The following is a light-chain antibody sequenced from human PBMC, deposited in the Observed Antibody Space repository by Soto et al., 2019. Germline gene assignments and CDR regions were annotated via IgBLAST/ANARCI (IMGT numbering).Light chain of an antibody. CDR2: LNSDGSH. Sequence: QSVLTQSPSASASLGASVKLTCTLSSGHSSYAIAWHQQQPEKGPRYLMKLNSDGSHSKGDGIPDRFSGSSSGAERYLTISSFQSEDEADYYCQTWGTGILVFGGGTKLTVL. J-gene: IGLJ2*01. CDR1: SGHSSYA. V-gene: IGLV4-69*01. CDR3: QTWGTGILV.